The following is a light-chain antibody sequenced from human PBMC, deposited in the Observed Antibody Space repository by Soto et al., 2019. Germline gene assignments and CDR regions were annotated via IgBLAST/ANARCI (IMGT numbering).Light chain of an antibody. Sequence: EVVLTQSPATLSLSPGERATLSCRASQSVFSYLAWYQHKPGQTPRLLLYDAYNRATDVPDRFSGGGSETDFTLIISSLEPEDSAVYYCQQRSDSPPLTFGGGTKVEIK. V-gene: IGKV3-11*01. J-gene: IGKJ4*01. CDR1: QSVFSY. CDR3: QQRSDSPPLT. CDR2: DAY.